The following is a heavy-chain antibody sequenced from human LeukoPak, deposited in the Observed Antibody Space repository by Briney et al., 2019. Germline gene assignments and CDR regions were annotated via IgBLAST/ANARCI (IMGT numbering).Heavy chain of an antibody. Sequence: SETLSLTCTISGGSISSSSYYWGWIRQPPGKGLEWIGRIYYSGSTYYNPSLKSRVTISVDTSKNQFSLKLSSVTAADTAVYYCARVRAVAGTNGWFDPWGQGTLVTVSS. CDR3: ARVRAVAGTNGWFDP. D-gene: IGHD6-19*01. J-gene: IGHJ5*02. CDR1: GGSISSSSYY. CDR2: IYYSGST. V-gene: IGHV4-39*07.